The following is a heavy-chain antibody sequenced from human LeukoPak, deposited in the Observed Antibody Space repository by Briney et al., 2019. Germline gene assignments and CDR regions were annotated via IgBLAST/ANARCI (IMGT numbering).Heavy chain of an antibody. V-gene: IGHV1-2*06. Sequence: ASAKVSCKASGYTFTGYYMHWVRQAPGQGLEWMGRINPNSGGTNYAQKFQGRVTMTRDTSISTAYMELSRLRSDDTAVYYCARDYCSGGSCYYMDVWGKGTTVTVSS. CDR2: INPNSGGT. CDR3: ARDYCSGGSCYYMDV. J-gene: IGHJ6*03. CDR1: GYTFTGYY. D-gene: IGHD2-15*01.